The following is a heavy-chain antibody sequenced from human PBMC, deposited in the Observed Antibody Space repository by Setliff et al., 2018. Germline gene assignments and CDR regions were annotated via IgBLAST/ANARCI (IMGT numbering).Heavy chain of an antibody. V-gene: IGHV1-18*01. CDR3: ARINFYVSSGYYYAPDY. CDR1: GYTFTNYG. Sequence: ASVKVSCKTSGYTFTNYGITWVRQAPGQGLEWMGWINNYSFKTNYPQKFLGRVTVTADTSTGTAYMELGSLTSDDTAIYYCARINFYVSSGYYYAPDYWGPGTLVTV. J-gene: IGHJ4*02. D-gene: IGHD3-22*01. CDR2: INNYSFKT.